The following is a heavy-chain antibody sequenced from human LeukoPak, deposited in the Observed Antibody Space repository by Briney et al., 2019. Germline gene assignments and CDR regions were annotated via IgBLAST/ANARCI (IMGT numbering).Heavy chain of an antibody. J-gene: IGHJ4*02. CDR3: ASFSNWNDANFDY. D-gene: IGHD1-20*01. V-gene: IGHV1-46*01. CDR2: INPSGGST. CDR1: GYTFTSYY. Sequence: ASVKVSCKASGYTFTSYYMHWVRQAPGQGLEWMGIINPSGGSTSYTQKLQGRVTMTRDTSTSTVYMELSSLRSEDTAVYYCASFSNWNDANFDYWGQGTLVTVSS.